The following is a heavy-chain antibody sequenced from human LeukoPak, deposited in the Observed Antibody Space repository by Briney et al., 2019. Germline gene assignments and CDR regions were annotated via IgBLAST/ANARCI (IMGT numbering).Heavy chain of an antibody. CDR3: ARGLLAAAATLDY. J-gene: IGHJ4*02. D-gene: IGHD6-13*01. V-gene: IGHV1-2*02. CDR1: GYTFTGYY. CDR2: INPHGGGT. Sequence: GASVKVSCKASGYTFTGYYIHWVRQAPGQGLEWMGWINPHGGGTMYAQKFQGRLTMTRDTSISTAYMELSRLRSDDTAVYYCARGLLAAAATLDYWGQGTLVTVSS.